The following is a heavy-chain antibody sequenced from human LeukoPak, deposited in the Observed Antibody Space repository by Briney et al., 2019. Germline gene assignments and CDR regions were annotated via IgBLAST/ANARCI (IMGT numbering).Heavy chain of an antibody. D-gene: IGHD2-8*01. V-gene: IGHV3-48*03. CDR1: RFTFSSYE. Sequence: GGSLRLSCAASRFTFSSYEMNWVRQAPGKGLEWVSYISGSGIKHYADSVKGRFTISRDNAKNSLYLQMNRLRVEDTAVYYCAREDTGVAFDIWGQGTTVTV. CDR2: ISGSGIK. J-gene: IGHJ3*02. CDR3: AREDTGVAFDI.